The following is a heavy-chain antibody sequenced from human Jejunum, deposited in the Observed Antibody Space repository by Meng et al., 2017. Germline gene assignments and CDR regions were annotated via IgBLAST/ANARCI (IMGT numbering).Heavy chain of an antibody. V-gene: IGHV3-15*01. CDR2: IKSKTDGGTT. J-gene: IGHJ3*02. Sequence: GESLKISCAASGFTLNYAWMSWVRQAPGKGLEWVGRIKSKTDGGTTDYVAPVKGRFTISRDDSKDTLYLQMNSLKTEDTAVYYCTTVRVSTFDAFDIWGQGTMVTVSS. CDR1: GFTLNYAW. CDR3: TTVRVSTFDAFDI. D-gene: IGHD2/OR15-2a*01.